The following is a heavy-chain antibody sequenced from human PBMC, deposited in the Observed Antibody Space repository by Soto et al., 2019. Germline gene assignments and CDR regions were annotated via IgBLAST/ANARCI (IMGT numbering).Heavy chain of an antibody. CDR3: TTYSRTDEEGYSFDY. D-gene: IGHD2-15*01. Sequence: PSETLSLTCTVSGGSISGSYWSWIRQTPGKVLEWVGYIHYSGSTNYNPSLKSRVTMSVDSAKNQFSLQLSSVTAADTAVYFCTTYSRTDEEGYSFDYWGQGALVTVSS. CDR1: GGSISGSY. CDR2: IHYSGST. V-gene: IGHV4-59*01. J-gene: IGHJ4*02.